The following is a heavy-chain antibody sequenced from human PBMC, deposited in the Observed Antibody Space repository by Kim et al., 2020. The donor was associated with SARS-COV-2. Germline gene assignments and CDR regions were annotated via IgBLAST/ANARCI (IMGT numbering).Heavy chain of an antibody. D-gene: IGHD6-13*01. J-gene: IGHJ4*02. V-gene: IGHV3-74*01. CDR3: ARDLPAGGLDY. Sequence: GGSLRLSCAASGFTFSSHWMHWVRQAPGRGLVWVSRINRDGSSTGYADSVKGRFTISRDNAKNTLYLQMNSLRAEDTAVYYCARDLPAGGLDYRGQGTLVTVSS. CDR1: GFTFSSHW. CDR2: INRDGSST.